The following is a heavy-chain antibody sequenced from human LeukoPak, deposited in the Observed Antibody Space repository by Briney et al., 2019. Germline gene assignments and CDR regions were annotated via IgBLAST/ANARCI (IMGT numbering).Heavy chain of an antibody. D-gene: IGHD3-22*01. CDR1: GFTFSDYY. V-gene: IGHV3-11*04. J-gene: IGHJ5*02. Sequence: GGSLRLSCAVSGFTFSDYYMSWIRQAPGKGLEWVSYISSSGSTIYYADSVKGRFTISRDNAKNSLYLQMNSLRAEDTAVYYCASSATMRINWFDPWGQGTPVTVSS. CDR2: ISSSGSTI. CDR3: ASSATMRINWFDP.